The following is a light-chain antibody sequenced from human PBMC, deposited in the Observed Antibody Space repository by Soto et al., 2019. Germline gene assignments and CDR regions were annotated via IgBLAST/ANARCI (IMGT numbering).Light chain of an antibody. CDR3: TSYTGDDFTVV. CDR1: SSDIGTYDY. V-gene: IGLV2-8*01. CDR2: EVS. J-gene: IGLJ1*01. Sequence: QSVLTQPPSASGSLGQSVTISCTGTSSDIGTYDYVSWYQQHPGRAPKLIIFEVSKRPLGVPDRFSGSKSGNTASLIVSGLQPDDEAEYHCTSYTGDDFTVVFGTGTKVTV.